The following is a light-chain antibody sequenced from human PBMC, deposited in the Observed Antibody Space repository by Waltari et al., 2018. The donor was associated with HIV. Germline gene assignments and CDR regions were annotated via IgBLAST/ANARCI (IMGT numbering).Light chain of an antibody. Sequence: QSALTQPASVSGSPGQSITISCTGPSSDVGGYQYVSWYPQHPGKAPKLRIYECSKRPSVFSNRYAGSNSGNTASLPISGLQAEDEADYYCSSETRSITLVVGGGTKLTVL. V-gene: IGLV2-14*01. J-gene: IGLJ2*01. CDR1: SSDVGGYQY. CDR2: ECS. CDR3: SSETRSITLV.